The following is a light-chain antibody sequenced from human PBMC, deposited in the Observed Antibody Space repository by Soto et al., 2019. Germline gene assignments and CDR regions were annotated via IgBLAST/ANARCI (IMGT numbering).Light chain of an antibody. J-gene: IGKJ5*01. Sequence: EIVLTQSPATLSLSPGERATLSCRASQSVSSFLAWYQQKPGQAPRLLIYDASNRATAIPVRVSGSGSETAFTITSLSLEPEDVELYHRHQHFTWRQTFGQGTRLEIK. V-gene: IGKV3-11*01. CDR2: DAS. CDR1: QSVSSF. CDR3: HQHFTWRQT.